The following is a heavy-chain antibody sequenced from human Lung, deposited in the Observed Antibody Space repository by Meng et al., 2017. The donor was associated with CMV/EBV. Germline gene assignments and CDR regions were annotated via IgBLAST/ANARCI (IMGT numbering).Heavy chain of an antibody. D-gene: IGHD1-26*01. Sequence: VRRLEVGGGLVRPGGSLRLACAASGFSLSHNAMSWVRQAQGKGLEWVSAIEGSNDNTHYADSVKGRFAISRDASTNTLYLQMNNLRAEDTAIYYCAKDIFRWAFDYWGHGTLVTVSS. CDR1: GFSLSHNA. V-gene: IGHV3-23*01. J-gene: IGHJ4*01. CDR3: AKDIFRWAFDY. CDR2: IEGSNDNT.